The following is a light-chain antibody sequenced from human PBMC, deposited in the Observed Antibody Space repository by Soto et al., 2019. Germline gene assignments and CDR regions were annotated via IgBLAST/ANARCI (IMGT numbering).Light chain of an antibody. CDR2: SAS. CDR1: QDISSY. V-gene: IGKV1-9*01. CDR3: QQGNSYPLT. Sequence: DIQLTQSPSFLSASVGDRATITCRASQDISSYLAWYQQKPGNAPNLLIYSASTLQGGVPSRFSGSGSGTEFTLTISSLQPEDLATYYCQQGNSYPLTFGGGTKVDIK. J-gene: IGKJ4*01.